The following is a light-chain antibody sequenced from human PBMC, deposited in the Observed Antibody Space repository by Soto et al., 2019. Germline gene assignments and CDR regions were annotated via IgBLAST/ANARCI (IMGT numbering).Light chain of an antibody. Sequence: QSALTQPASVSGSPGQSITISCTGTNSDVGGYIYVSWYQQYPGKAPKLMIYEVTHRPSGVSTRFSGSKSGNTASLTISGLQAEDEADYYCGAYTSSNTHVFGTGTKLTVL. CDR2: EVT. CDR1: NSDVGGYIY. CDR3: GAYTSSNTHV. J-gene: IGLJ1*01. V-gene: IGLV2-14*01.